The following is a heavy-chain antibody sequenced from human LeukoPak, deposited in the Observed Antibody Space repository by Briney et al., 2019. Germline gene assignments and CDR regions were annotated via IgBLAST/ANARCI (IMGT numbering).Heavy chain of an antibody. Sequence: SETLSLTCTVSGYSISSNFYWGWIRQSPAEGLEWIGSIYHSGSTYYNPSLKNRITISVDTSTNQFSLKLISVTASDTAMYYCARDVHIYGNAFGVWGQGTMVTVSS. J-gene: IGHJ3*01. CDR2: IYHSGST. CDR1: GYSISSNFY. V-gene: IGHV4-38-2*02. CDR3: ARDVHIYGNAFGV. D-gene: IGHD1-1*01.